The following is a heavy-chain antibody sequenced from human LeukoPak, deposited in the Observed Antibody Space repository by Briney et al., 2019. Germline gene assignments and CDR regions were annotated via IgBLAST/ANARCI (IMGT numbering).Heavy chain of an antibody. J-gene: IGHJ4*02. D-gene: IGHD2-15*01. V-gene: IGHV1-46*03. CDR1: GYTFTNSY. CDR3: ASPEVGY. Sequence: ASVKDSCKASGYTFTNSYIHWVRQAPGQGLEWMGIINPSGGSTNYAQKFQGRVTMTRDTSTSTVYMELYSLRSEDTAVYYRASPEVGYWGQGTLVTVSS. CDR2: INPSGGST.